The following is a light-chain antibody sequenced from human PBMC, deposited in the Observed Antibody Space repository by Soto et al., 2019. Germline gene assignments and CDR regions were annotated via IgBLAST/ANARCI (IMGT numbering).Light chain of an antibody. CDR1: QSISGT. Sequence: EIVMTQSPATLSVSPGGRATLSCRASQSISGTLAWCQQKPGQAPRLLIYGASTRATSFPARFSGSGSGTDFTLTISSLQSEDFAVYYCQQYGSSLTFGQGTRLEI. V-gene: IGKV3-15*01. CDR2: GAS. J-gene: IGKJ5*01. CDR3: QQYGSSLT.